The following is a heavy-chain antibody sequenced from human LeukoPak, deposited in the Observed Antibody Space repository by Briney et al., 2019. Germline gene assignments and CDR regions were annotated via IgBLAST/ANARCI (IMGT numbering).Heavy chain of an antibody. CDR2: IYYSGST. CDR3: ARSPGWFDP. V-gene: IGHV4-59*08. CDR1: GGSISSYY. Sequence: PSETLSLTCTVSGGSISSYYWSWIRQPPGKGLEWIGYIYYSGSTNYNPSLKSRVTISVDTSKDQFSLKLSSVTAADTAVYYCARSPGWFDPWGQGTLVTVSS. J-gene: IGHJ5*02.